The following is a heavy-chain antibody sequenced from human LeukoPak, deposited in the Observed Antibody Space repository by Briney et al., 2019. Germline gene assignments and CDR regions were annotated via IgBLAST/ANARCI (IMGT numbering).Heavy chain of an antibody. D-gene: IGHD6-13*01. CDR1: GGSIRSYY. J-gene: IGHJ5*02. Sequence: SETLSLTCSVSGGSIRSYYWSWIRQPPGEGLEWIGYIYYSGSTNYNPSLKSRVTISVDTSKNQFSLKLTSVTAADTAVYYCARQGYEGHSSNWYYWFDPWGQGTLVTVSS. V-gene: IGHV4-59*08. CDR3: ARQGYEGHSSNWYYWFDP. CDR2: IYYSGST.